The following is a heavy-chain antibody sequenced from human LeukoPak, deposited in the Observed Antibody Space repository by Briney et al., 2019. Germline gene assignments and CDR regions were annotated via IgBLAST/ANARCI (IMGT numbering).Heavy chain of an antibody. V-gene: IGHV1-69*13. CDR1: GGTFSSYA. CDR2: IIPIFGTA. Sequence: GASVKVSCKASGGTFSSYAISWVRQAPGQGLEWMGGIIPIFGTANYAQKFQGRVTITADESTSTAYMELSSLRSEDTAVYYCAREQYDSSGYYKTTPFDYWGQGTLVTVSS. D-gene: IGHD3-22*01. CDR3: AREQYDSSGYYKTTPFDY. J-gene: IGHJ4*02.